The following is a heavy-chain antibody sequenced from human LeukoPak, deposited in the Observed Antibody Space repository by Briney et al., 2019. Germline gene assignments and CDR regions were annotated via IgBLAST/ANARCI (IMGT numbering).Heavy chain of an antibody. V-gene: IGHV7-4-1*02. CDR1: GYTFTSYV. CDR2: INTNTGNP. J-gene: IGHJ5*02. D-gene: IGHD3-10*01. Sequence: VSVTVSCKASGYTFTSYVMNWVRQAPGQGLEWMGWINTNTGNPTYAQGFTGRFVFSLDTSVSTAYLQISSLKAEDTAVYYCARWGYGSGSYPNGGFDPWGQGTLVTVSS. CDR3: ARWGYGSGSYPNGGFDP.